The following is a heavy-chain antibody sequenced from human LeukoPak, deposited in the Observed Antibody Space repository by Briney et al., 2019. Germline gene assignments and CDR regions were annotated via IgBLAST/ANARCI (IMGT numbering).Heavy chain of an antibody. CDR3: AKDRRRSGWYPAFDY. D-gene: IGHD6-19*01. J-gene: IGHJ4*02. V-gene: IGHV3-23*01. CDR2: ISGSGGST. CDR1: GFTFSSYA. Sequence: PGGSLRLSCAASGFTFSSYAMSWVRQAPGKGLERASAISGSGGSTYYADSVKGRFTISRDNSKNTLYLQMNSLRAEDTAVYYCAKDRRRSGWYPAFDYWGQGTLVTVSS.